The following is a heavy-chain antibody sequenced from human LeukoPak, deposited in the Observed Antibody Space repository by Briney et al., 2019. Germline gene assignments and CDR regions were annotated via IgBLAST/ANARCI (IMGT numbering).Heavy chain of an antibody. D-gene: IGHD1-26*01. CDR2: IKQDGSEK. Sequence: GGSLRLSCAASGFTFRSYWMTGVRQYPGKGLEWVANIKQDGSEKYYVDSVKGRFTISRDNAKNSLYLQMNSLRAEDTAVYYCARDGELGSPADAFDIWGQGTMVTVSS. V-gene: IGHV3-7*01. CDR3: ARDGELGSPADAFDI. CDR1: GFTFRSYW. J-gene: IGHJ3*02.